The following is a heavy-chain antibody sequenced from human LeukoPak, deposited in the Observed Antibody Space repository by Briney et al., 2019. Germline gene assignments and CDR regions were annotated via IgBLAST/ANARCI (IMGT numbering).Heavy chain of an antibody. CDR1: GFTFSSYA. D-gene: IGHD6-19*01. J-gene: IGHJ4*02. CDR3: AKRDSGGSSGLDF. CDR2: ISGSGGST. V-gene: IGHV3-23*01. Sequence: GGSLRLSCAASGFTFSSYAMSWVRQAPGKGLEWVSAISGSGGSTYYADSVKGRFTISTDNSKNTLYLQMNSLGVDDTAVYYCAKRDSGGSSGLDFWGQGTLVTVSS.